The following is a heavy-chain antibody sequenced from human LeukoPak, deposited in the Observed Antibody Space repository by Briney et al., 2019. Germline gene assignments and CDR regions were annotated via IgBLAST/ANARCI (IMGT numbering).Heavy chain of an antibody. CDR3: ATSRYAYDLN. D-gene: IGHD3/OR15-3a*01. V-gene: IGHV3-74*01. Sequence: PGGSLRLSCAASGFTFSTYWMHWVRHVPGKGLVWVSRVNSDGSSTRYADSVKGRFTISRDNAKNTVYLQMNSLRVEDTAVYYCATSRYAYDLNWGQGTLVTVSS. J-gene: IGHJ4*02. CDR2: VNSDGSST. CDR1: GFTFSTYW.